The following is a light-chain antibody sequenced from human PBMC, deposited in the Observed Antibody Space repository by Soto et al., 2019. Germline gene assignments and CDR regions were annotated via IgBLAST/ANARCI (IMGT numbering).Light chain of an antibody. CDR3: QQYESLPLT. Sequence: DIQMTQTPSSLTASVADRLTITRQASHGISSWLNWYRQEPGKAPRLLIYDASSLESGVPSRFSGSGSGTGFTFTISSLQPEDFATYYCQQYESLPLTFGQGTRLEI. CDR2: DAS. CDR1: HGISSW. V-gene: IGKV1-33*01. J-gene: IGKJ5*01.